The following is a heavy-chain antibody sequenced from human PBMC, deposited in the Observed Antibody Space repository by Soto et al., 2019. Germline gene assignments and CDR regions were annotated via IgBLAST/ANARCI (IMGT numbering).Heavy chain of an antibody. D-gene: IGHD6-6*01. V-gene: IGHV1-18*01. CDR2: ISAYNGNT. Sequence: QVQLVQSGAEVKKPGASVKVSCKASGYTFTSYGISWVRQAPGQGLEWMGRISAYNGNTNYAQKHQXTVXMXRDKSTSTAHMELRSLRSDDTAVYYCSRDDSSSSDYWGQGTLVTVSS. CDR3: SRDDSSSSDY. CDR1: GYTFTSYG. J-gene: IGHJ4*02.